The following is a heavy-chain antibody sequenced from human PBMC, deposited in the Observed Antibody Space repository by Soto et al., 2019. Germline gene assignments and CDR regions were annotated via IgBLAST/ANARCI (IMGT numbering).Heavy chain of an antibody. CDR3: AREVQVHAPAFAY. Sequence: QVQLVQAWAEMKKPGSSVKVSCQSSGGTFNTYAMNWVRQAPGQGPEWMGGISPMFGAAKYAPKFQGRVTIPADGSRGTAYMQMSSLTSEDTALYFCAREVQVHAPAFAYWGQGTGVTVSS. J-gene: IGHJ4*02. CDR1: GGTFNTYA. V-gene: IGHV1-69*19. D-gene: IGHD3-10*01. CDR2: ISPMFGAA.